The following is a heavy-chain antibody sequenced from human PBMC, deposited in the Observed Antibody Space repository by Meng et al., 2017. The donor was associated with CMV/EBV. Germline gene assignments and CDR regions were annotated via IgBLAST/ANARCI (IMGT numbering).Heavy chain of an antibody. J-gene: IGHJ4*02. CDR1: GFTFSSYS. D-gene: IGHD3-22*01. V-gene: IGHV3-21*01. CDR2: ISSSSSYI. CDR3: ARDRGVGSGYYCFDY. Sequence: GGSLRLSCAASGFTFSSYSMNWVRQAPGKGLEWVSSISSSSSYIYYADSVKGRFTISRDNAKNSLYLQMDSLRAEDTAVYYCARDRGVGSGYYCFDYWGQGTLVTVSS.